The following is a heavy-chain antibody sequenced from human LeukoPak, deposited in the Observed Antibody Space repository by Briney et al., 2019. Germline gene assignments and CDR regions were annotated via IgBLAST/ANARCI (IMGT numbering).Heavy chain of an antibody. CDR2: IIPIYGTA. D-gene: IGHD5-24*01. CDR1: GGTFSNYP. V-gene: IGHV1-69*01. CDR3: ATHTGGYNYWWFVI. Sequence: SVKVSCKASGGTFSNYPIIWVRQAPGRGLEWLGGIIPIYGTANYALMFQGRITLTAHESTATAYMELRSLTSDDTAMYFCATHTGGYNYWWFVIGGQGTLVSVSS. J-gene: IGHJ4*02.